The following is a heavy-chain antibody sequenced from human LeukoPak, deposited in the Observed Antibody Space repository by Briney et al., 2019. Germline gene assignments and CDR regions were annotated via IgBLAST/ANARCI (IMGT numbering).Heavy chain of an antibody. CDR2: ISWNSGSI. D-gene: IGHD3-3*01. V-gene: IGHV3-9*01. CDR1: GFTFDDYA. J-gene: IGHJ4*02. CDR3: AKDSKTYYDFWSGYYGIDY. Sequence: GGSLRLSCAASGFTFDDYAMHWVRQAPGKGLEWGSGISWNSGSIGYADSVKGRFTISRDNAKNSLYLQMNSLRAEDTALYYCAKDSKTYYDFWSGYYGIDYWGQGTLVTVSS.